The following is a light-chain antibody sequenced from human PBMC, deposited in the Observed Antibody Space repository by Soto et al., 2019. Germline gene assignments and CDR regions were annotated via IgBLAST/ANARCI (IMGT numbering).Light chain of an antibody. CDR3: AAWDDSLNTVM. Sequence: QSVLTQPPSASGTPGQRVTISCSGSTSNIGSSAVNWYQQLPGTAPQLLIYSHHQRPSGVPDRFSASKSGTSASLAISGLQSEDEADYYCAAWDDSLNTVMFGGGTKLTVL. CDR2: SHH. J-gene: IGLJ3*02. V-gene: IGLV1-44*01. CDR1: TSNIGSSA.